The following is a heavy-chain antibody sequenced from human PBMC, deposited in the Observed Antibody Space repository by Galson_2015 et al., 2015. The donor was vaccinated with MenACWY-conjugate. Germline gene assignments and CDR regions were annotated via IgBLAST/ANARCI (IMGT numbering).Heavy chain of an antibody. V-gene: IGHV3-23*01. J-gene: IGHJ4*02. CDR1: GFTFSSYA. CDR2: ISSAGNK. Sequence: SLRLSCAASGFTFSSYAMNWVRQAPGKGLEWVALISSAGNKYYADSVKGRLTISRDNSKNTLFLQMNSLRAEDTAVYYCARDQGSPGQTDYWGQGTLVTVSS. D-gene: IGHD2-8*02. CDR3: ARDQGSPGQTDY.